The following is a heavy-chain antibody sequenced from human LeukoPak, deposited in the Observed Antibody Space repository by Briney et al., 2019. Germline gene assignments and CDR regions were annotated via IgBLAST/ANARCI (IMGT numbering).Heavy chain of an antibody. D-gene: IGHD1-26*01. CDR1: GFTFSSYG. CDR3: AKDLWREQLYYYYGMDV. Sequence: GRSLRLSCAASGFTFSSYGMHWVRQAPGEGLEWVAVISYDGSNKYYADSVKGRFTISRDNSENTLYLQMNSLRAEDTAVYYCAKDLWREQLYYYYGMDVWGQGTTVTVSS. V-gene: IGHV3-30*18. CDR2: ISYDGSNK. J-gene: IGHJ6*02.